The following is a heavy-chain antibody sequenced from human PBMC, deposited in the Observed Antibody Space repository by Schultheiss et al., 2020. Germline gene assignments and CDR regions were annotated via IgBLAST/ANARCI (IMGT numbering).Heavy chain of an antibody. CDR3: ARAVTTDFDY. D-gene: IGHD4-17*01. V-gene: IGHV4-61*01. Sequence: SETLSLTCTVSGGSVSSGSYYWSWIRQHPGKGLEWIGYIYHSGSTYYNPSLKSRVTISVDTSKNQFSLKLSSVTAADTAVYYCARAVTTDFDYWGQGTLVTVSS. CDR1: GGSVSSGSYY. J-gene: IGHJ4*02. CDR2: IYHSGST.